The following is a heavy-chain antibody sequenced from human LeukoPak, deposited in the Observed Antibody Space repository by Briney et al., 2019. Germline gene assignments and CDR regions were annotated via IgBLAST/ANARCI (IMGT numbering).Heavy chain of an antibody. J-gene: IGHJ4*02. CDR2: ISQSGADI. CDR3: ARDIRAVGATLYFDY. CDR1: GFTFSDYY. D-gene: IGHD1-26*01. Sequence: GGSLRLSCAASGFTFSDYYMSWIRQAPGEGLELLSFISQSGADIHYADSLRGRFTISRDNAQNSLYLQMNSLRAEDTAVYYCARDIRAVGATLYFDYWGQGALVTVSS. V-gene: IGHV3-11*01.